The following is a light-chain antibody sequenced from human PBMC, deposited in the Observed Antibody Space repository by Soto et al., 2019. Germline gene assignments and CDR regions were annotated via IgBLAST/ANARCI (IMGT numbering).Light chain of an antibody. CDR3: QQYGSSPPIT. J-gene: IGKJ5*01. CDR2: GAS. V-gene: IGKV3-20*01. Sequence: EIVLTQSPGTLSLSPGERATLSCRASHSVSSSYLAWYQQKPGQAPRLLIYGASSRATGIPDRFSGSGSGTEFTLTISRLEPEDFAVYYCQQYGSSPPITFSQGTRLEIK. CDR1: HSVSSSY.